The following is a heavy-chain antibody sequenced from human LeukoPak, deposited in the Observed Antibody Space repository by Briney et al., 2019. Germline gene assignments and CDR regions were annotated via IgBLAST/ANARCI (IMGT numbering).Heavy chain of an antibody. V-gene: IGHV3-7*01. CDR1: GFTFSNDW. Sequence: GGSLRLSCAASGFTFSNDWMSWVRQAPGKGLEWVANIKQDGSETYYVDSVKGRFTISRVNAKNSLYLQMNSLRAEDTAVYYCARNPAKVVPAVYWGQGTLVTVSS. D-gene: IGHD2-2*01. CDR3: ARNPAKVVPAVY. J-gene: IGHJ4*02. CDR2: IKQDGSET.